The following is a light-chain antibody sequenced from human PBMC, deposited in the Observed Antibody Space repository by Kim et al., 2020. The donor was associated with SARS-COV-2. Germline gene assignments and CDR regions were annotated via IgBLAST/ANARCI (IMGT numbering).Light chain of an antibody. CDR3: QSYDSSNHGV. J-gene: IGLJ2*01. V-gene: IGLV6-57*01. Sequence: KTVTNSCTRSSGSIASNDVQWYQQRPGSSPTTVIYEDNQRPSGVPDRFSGSIDSSSNSASLTISGLKTEDEADYYCQSYDSSNHGVFGGGTQLTVL. CDR1: SGSIASND. CDR2: EDN.